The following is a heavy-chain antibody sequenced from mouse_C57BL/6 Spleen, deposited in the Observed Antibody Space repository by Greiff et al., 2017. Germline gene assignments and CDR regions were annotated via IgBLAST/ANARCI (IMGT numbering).Heavy chain of an antibody. J-gene: IGHJ2*01. CDR3: ARYRIYDGYSDY. Sequence: VKLVESGAELVKPGASVKISCKASGYAFSSYWMNWVKQRPGKGLEWIGQIYPGDGDTNYNGKFKGKATLTADKSSSTAYMQLSSLTSEDSAVYFCARYRIYDGYSDYWGQGTTLTVSS. V-gene: IGHV1-80*01. CDR1: GYAFSSYW. D-gene: IGHD2-3*01. CDR2: IYPGDGDT.